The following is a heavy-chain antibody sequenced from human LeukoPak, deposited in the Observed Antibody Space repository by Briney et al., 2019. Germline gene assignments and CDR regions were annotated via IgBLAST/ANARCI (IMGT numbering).Heavy chain of an antibody. CDR1: GFTFSDYY. D-gene: IGHD3-22*01. Sequence: GGSLRLSCAASGFTFSDYYMSWIRQAPGKGLEWVSYISSSGSTIYYADSVKGRFTISRDNAKNSLCLQMNSLRAEDTAVYYCARAGGYYYDSSGYCDYWGQGTLVTVSS. CDR2: ISSSGSTI. V-gene: IGHV3-11*04. CDR3: ARAGGYYYDSSGYCDY. J-gene: IGHJ4*02.